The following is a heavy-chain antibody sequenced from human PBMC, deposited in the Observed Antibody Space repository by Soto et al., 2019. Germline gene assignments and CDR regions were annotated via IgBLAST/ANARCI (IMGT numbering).Heavy chain of an antibody. CDR3: ARVDRTHYDSSGYYYECAFDI. CDR1: GFTFSSYW. V-gene: IGHV3-74*01. CDR2: INSDGSST. D-gene: IGHD3-22*01. J-gene: IGHJ3*02. Sequence: GGSLRLSCAASGFTFSSYWMHWVRQAPGKGLVWVSRINSDGSSTSYADSVKGRFTISRDNAKNTLYLQMNSLRAEDTAVYYCARVDRTHYDSSGYYYECAFDIWGQGTMVTVSS.